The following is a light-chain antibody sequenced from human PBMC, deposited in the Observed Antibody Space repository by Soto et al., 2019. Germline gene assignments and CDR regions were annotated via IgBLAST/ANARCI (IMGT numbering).Light chain of an antibody. Sequence: DIQMTQSPSSLSASVGDRVTITCRASQTINSWLAWYQQKPGKAPKVLIFDASSLKTGVPSRFSGSGSGTEFTLTISNLQPDDFATYYCQQYNGYSSVTFGGGTKVDIK. CDR3: QQYNGYSSVT. V-gene: IGKV1-5*01. CDR2: DAS. CDR1: QTINSW. J-gene: IGKJ4*01.